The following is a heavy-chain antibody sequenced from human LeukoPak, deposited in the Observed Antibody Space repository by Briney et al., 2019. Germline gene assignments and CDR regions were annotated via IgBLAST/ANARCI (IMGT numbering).Heavy chain of an antibody. CDR1: GGSFSSYY. D-gene: IGHD2-15*01. CDR3: ARGPGYCSGGSCYSEYYYYYYMDV. Sequence: SETLSLTCTVSGGSFSSYYWSWIRQPPGKGLEWSGYIYYSGSTNYNPSLKSRVTISVDTSKNQFSLKLSSVTAADTAVYYCARGPGYCSGGSCYSEYYYYYYMDVWGKGTTVTVSS. CDR2: IYYSGST. J-gene: IGHJ6*03. V-gene: IGHV4-59*01.